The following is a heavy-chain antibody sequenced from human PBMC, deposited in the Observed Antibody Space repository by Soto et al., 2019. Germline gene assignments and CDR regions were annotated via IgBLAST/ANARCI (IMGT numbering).Heavy chain of an antibody. J-gene: IGHJ4*02. Sequence: GGSLRLSCAASGFTFSDYYMSWIRQAPGKGLEWVSYISSSGSTIYYADSVKGRFTISRDNAKNSLYLQMNSLRAEDTAVYYCARKFPPIHFGPATGYFDYWGQGTLVTVSS. CDR2: ISSSGSTI. V-gene: IGHV3-11*01. CDR3: ARKFPPIHFGPATGYFDY. D-gene: IGHD3-10*01. CDR1: GFTFSDYY.